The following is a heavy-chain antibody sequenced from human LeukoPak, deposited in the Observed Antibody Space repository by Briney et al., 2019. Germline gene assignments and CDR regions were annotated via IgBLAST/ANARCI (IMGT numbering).Heavy chain of an antibody. CDR3: ARGAYQLLGSEFDY. D-gene: IGHD2-2*01. CDR1: GFTFSSYS. J-gene: IGHJ4*02. CDR2: ISSSSSTI. Sequence: GGSRRLSCAASGFTFSSYSMNWVRQAPGKGLEWVSYISSSSSTIYYADSVKGRFTISRDNAKNSLYLQMNSLRAEDTAVYYCARGAYQLLGSEFDYWGQGTLVTVSS. V-gene: IGHV3-48*04.